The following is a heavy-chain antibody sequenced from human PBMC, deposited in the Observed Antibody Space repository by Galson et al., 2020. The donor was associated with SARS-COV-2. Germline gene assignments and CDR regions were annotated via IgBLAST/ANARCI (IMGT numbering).Heavy chain of an antibody. CDR1: GFTFSSYG. D-gene: IGHD3-9*01. V-gene: IGHV3-33*01. Sequence: GGSLRLSCAASGFTFSSYGMHWVRQAPGKGLEWVAVIWYDGSNKYYADPVKGRFTISRDNSKNTLYLQMNSLRAEDTAVYYCAREGDISAVGGMDVWGQGTTVTVSS. CDR2: IWYDGSNK. CDR3: AREGDISAVGGMDV. J-gene: IGHJ6*02.